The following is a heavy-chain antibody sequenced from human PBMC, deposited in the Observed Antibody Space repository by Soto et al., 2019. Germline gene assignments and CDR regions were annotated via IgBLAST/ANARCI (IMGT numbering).Heavy chain of an antibody. CDR1: GFTFSSYG. CDR3: AKDLEAVTDRGGYYFDY. V-gene: IGHV3-30*18. D-gene: IGHD6-19*01. CDR2: ISYDGSNK. Sequence: GGSLRLSCAASGFTFSSYGMHWVRQAPGKGLEWVAVISYDGSNKYYADSVKGRFTISRDNSKNTLYLQMNSLRAEDTAVYYCAKDLEAVTDRGGYYFDYWGQGTLVTVSS. J-gene: IGHJ4*02.